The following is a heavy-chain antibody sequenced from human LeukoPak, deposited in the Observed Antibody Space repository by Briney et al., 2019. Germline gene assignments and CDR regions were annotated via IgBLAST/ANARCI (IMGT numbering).Heavy chain of an antibody. J-gene: IGHJ3*02. V-gene: IGHV3-23*01. CDR3: AKGVGAQGGDAFDI. CDR2: ISGSGGST. CDR1: GFTFSIYS. Sequence: GGSLRLSCAASGFTFSIYSLNWVRQAPGKGLEWVSAISGSGGSTYYADSVKGRFTISRDNSKNTLYLQMNSLRAEDTAVYYCAKGVGAQGGDAFDIWGQGTMVTVSS. D-gene: IGHD1-26*01.